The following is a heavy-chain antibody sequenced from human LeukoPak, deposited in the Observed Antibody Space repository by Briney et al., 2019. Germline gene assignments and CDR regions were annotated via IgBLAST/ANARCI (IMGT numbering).Heavy chain of an antibody. CDR2: INSNSGGT. J-gene: IGHJ4*02. D-gene: IGHD6-6*01. Sequence: ASVKVSCKASGYTFTGYYIHWFRQAPGQGLKWIGWINSNSGGTNYAQKFQGRVTMTRDTPTSTAFMKLSRLTSDDTALYYCARTNIAARRVDFDYWGQGTVVTVSS. V-gene: IGHV1-2*02. CDR3: ARTNIAARRVDFDY. CDR1: GYTFTGYY.